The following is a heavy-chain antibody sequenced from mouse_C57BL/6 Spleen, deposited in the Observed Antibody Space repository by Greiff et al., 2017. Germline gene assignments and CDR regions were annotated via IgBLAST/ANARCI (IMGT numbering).Heavy chain of an antibody. J-gene: IGHJ4*01. CDR3: ARGLRWEYYYAMDY. CDR1: GYSITSGYY. V-gene: IGHV3-6*01. Sequence: EVKLMESGPGLVKPSQSLSLTCSVTGYSITSGYYWNWIRQFPGNKLEWMGYISYDGSNNYNPSLKNRISITRDTSKNQFFLKLNSVTTEDTATYYCARGLRWEYYYAMDYWGQGTSVTVSS. D-gene: IGHD1-1*01. CDR2: ISYDGSN.